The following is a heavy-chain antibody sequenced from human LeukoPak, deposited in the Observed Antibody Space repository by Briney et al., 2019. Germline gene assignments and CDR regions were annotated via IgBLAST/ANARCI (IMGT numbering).Heavy chain of an antibody. CDR3: ASYYYDSSGSYWYYGMDV. Sequence: GGSLRLSCAASGXTLRTYSVNWVRQAPGKGLEWVSCISGSSSFIYYSDSVKGRFTISRDNAKNSVYLQMNSLRAEDTAVYYCASYYYDSSGSYWYYGMDVWGQGTTVTVSS. CDR1: GXTLRTYS. CDR2: ISGSSSFI. V-gene: IGHV3-21*01. D-gene: IGHD3-22*01. J-gene: IGHJ6*02.